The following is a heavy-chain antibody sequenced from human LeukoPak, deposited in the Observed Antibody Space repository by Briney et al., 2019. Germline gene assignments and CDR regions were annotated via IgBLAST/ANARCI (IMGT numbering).Heavy chain of an antibody. Sequence: GGSLRLSCAASGFTFSGSAMHWVRQASGKGLEWVGRIRSKANSYATAYAASVKGRFTISRDDSKNTAYLQMNSLKTEDMAVYYCKASTGIVGATVDYWGQGTLVTVSS. CDR2: IRSKANSYAT. V-gene: IGHV3-73*01. D-gene: IGHD1-26*01. CDR1: GFTFSGSA. J-gene: IGHJ4*02. CDR3: KASTGIVGATVDY.